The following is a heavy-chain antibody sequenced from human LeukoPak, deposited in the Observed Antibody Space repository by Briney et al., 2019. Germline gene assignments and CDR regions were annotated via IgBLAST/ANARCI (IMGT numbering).Heavy chain of an antibody. CDR1: GYTFTDNY. CDR3: ARGDSGDYTRIDS. V-gene: IGHV1-2*02. J-gene: IGHJ4*02. Sequence: ASVKVSCKTSGYTFTDNYMHWVRQAPGQGLEWMGWNNPHSGGTNYAQKFQGRVTMTRDTSISTAYMELSWLKSDDTAVYYCARGDSGDYTRIDSWGQGTLVTVSS. D-gene: IGHD4-17*01. CDR2: NNPHSGGT.